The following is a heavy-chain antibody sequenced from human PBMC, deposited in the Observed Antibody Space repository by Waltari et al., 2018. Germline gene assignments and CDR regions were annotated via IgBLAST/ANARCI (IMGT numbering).Heavy chain of an antibody. V-gene: IGHV7-4-1*02. CDR3: ARDFESRGYDI. CDR2: SNTDSGNP. Sequence: QVQLVQSGSELKKPGASVKVSCKASGYTFTTYGFNWVRQAPGQGLEWLGWSNTDSGNPTNAQGFTGRLVFSLDTSVNTAFLQISSLKADDSAIYYCARDFESRGYDIWGQGTMVTVSS. CDR1: GYTFTTYG. J-gene: IGHJ3*02. D-gene: IGHD3-22*01.